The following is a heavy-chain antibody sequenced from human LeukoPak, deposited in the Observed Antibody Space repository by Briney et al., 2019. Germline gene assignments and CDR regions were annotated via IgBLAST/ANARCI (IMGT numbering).Heavy chain of an antibody. J-gene: IGHJ6*03. CDR3: AKVRRYGSGSYYMDV. Sequence: GGSLRLSCAASGFTFSSYGMHWVRQAPGKGLERVAFIRYDGSNKYYADSVKGRFTISRDNSKNTLYLQMNSLRAEDTAVYYCAKVRRYGSGSYYMDVWGKGTTVTISS. V-gene: IGHV3-30*02. CDR1: GFTFSSYG. CDR2: IRYDGSNK. D-gene: IGHD3-10*01.